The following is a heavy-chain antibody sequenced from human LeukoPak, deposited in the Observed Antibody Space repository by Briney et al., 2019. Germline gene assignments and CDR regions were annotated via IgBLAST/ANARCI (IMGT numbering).Heavy chain of an antibody. V-gene: IGHV1-8*01. Sequence: GASVKVSCKASGYTFTSYDINWVRQATGQGLEWPGWMNPSSGNTGYAQKFQGRVTMTRDTSISTAYMELSSLRSEDTAVYYCASSNPRRGYCSSTSCLPDYWGQGTLVTVSS. D-gene: IGHD2-2*01. CDR2: MNPSSGNT. CDR3: ASSNPRRGYCSSTSCLPDY. J-gene: IGHJ4*02. CDR1: GYTFTSYD.